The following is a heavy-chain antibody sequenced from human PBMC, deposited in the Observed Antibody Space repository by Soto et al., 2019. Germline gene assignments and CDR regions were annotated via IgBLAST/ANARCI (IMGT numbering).Heavy chain of an antibody. J-gene: IGHJ5*02. CDR2: IYYSGGT. V-gene: IGHV4-61*01. Sequence: SETLSLTCTVSGGSVSSGSYYWSWIRQPPGKGLEWIGYIYYSGGTNYNPSLKSRVTISVDTSKNQFSLKLSSVTAADTAVYYCARTPRGELLGVWFDPWGQGTLVTVSS. CDR1: GGSVSSGSYY. CDR3: ARTPRGELLGVWFDP. D-gene: IGHD1-26*01.